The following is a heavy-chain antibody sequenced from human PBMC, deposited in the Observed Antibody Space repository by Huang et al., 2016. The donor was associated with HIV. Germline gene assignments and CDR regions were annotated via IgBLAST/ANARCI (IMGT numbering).Heavy chain of an antibody. CDR1: GGSFTGNY. CDR2: VNDSGAT. D-gene: IGHD3-3*01. V-gene: IGHV4-34*02. Sequence: QMQLQQRGAGLLKPSETLSLTCGVSGGSFTGNYLTWIRQAPGKGLEWIGEVNDSGATDDNPALNGRVTIARDKSNRELSLNLRSVTAADTAVYYCARQWTILEWLLGLDVWGQGTTVIVYS. CDR3: ARQWTILEWLLGLDV. J-gene: IGHJ6*02.